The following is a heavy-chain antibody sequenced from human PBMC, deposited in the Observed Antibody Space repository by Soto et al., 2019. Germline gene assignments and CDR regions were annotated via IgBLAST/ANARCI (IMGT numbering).Heavy chain of an antibody. CDR2: IWYDGSNK. CDR3: ARDLSGSSYYFDY. V-gene: IGHV3-33*01. J-gene: IGHJ4*02. CDR1: GFTFSSYG. D-gene: IGHD1-26*01. Sequence: GGSLRLSCAASGFTFSSYGMHWVRQAPGKGLEWVAVIWYDGSNKYYADSVKGRFTTSRDNSKNTLYLQMNSLRAEDTAVYYCARDLSGSSYYFDYWGQGTLVTVSS.